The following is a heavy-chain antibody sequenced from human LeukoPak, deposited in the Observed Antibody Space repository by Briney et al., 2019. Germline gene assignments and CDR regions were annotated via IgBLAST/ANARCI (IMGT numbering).Heavy chain of an antibody. V-gene: IGHV3-23*01. CDR2: ISDSGGST. CDR1: RFTFSAYA. J-gene: IGHJ4*02. CDR3: AKGTGSHDY. D-gene: IGHD1-26*01. Sequence: GGSLRLSCAASRFTFSAYAMSWVRQAPGKGLEWVSTISDSGGSTYYTDSVKGRFTISRDNSKNTLYLQMNSLRAEDTAVYYCAKGTGSHDYWGQGTLVNVSS.